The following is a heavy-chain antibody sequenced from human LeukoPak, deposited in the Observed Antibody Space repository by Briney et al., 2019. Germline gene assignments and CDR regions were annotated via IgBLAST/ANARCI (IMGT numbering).Heavy chain of an antibody. J-gene: IGHJ4*02. CDR3: ARGPDDFWSNYLYYFDY. CDR1: GGSISSSSYY. V-gene: IGHV4-39*07. D-gene: IGHD3-3*01. Sequence: PSETLSLTCTVSGGSISSSSYYWGWIRQPPGKGLEWIGSIYYSGSTYYNPSLKSRVTISVDTSKNQFSLKLSSVTAADTAVYYCARGPDDFWSNYLYYFDYWGQGTLVTVSS. CDR2: IYYSGST.